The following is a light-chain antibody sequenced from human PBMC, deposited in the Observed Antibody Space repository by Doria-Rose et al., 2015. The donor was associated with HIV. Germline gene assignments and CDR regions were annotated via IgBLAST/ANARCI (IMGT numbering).Light chain of an antibody. CDR1: QSFSSTY. V-gene: IGKV3-20*01. Sequence: TESPGTLSLSPGERATLSCRVSQSFSSTYLAWYQQTPGQAPSLLVYDGSTRATGIPDRFSASGSGTDFTLTINRLEPEDFALYYCHQYGTSWTFGQGTKVVI. CDR2: DGS. J-gene: IGKJ1*01. CDR3: HQYGTSWT.